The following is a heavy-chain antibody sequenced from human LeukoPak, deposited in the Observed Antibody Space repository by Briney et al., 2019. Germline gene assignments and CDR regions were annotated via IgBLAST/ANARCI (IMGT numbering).Heavy chain of an antibody. J-gene: IGHJ3*02. V-gene: IGHV1-46*01. CDR1: GYTFTNYY. CDR3: ARHTTGYNSPRDSFNI. CDR2: ISPSGAST. Sequence: ASVKVSCKASGYTFTNYYMHWVRQAPGQGLEWMGMISPSGASTSYAQKFQGRVTMTRDVSTSAVYMELSSLRSEDTAVYYCARHTTGYNSPRDSFNIWGQGTMVTVSS. D-gene: IGHD1-1*01.